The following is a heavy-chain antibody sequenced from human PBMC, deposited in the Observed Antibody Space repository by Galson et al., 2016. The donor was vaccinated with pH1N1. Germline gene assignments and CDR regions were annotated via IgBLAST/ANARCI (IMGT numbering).Heavy chain of an antibody. J-gene: IGHJ2*01. CDR3: ARGLVEMATIWWYFDL. V-gene: IGHV3-7*01. CDR2: IKEDGSAK. D-gene: IGHD5-24*01. Sequence: CAASGFPLSRYWMHWVRQAPGKGLEWVANIKEDGSAKYYVDSVKGRFTISRDNSKNTLYLQMNSLRAEDTAVYYCARGLVEMATIWWYFDLWGRGTLVTVSS. CDR1: GFPLSRYW.